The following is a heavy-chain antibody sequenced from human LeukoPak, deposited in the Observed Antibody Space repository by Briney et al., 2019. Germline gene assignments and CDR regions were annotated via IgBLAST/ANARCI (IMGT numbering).Heavy chain of an antibody. J-gene: IGHJ6*02. D-gene: IGHD6-13*01. CDR2: ISSSSSYT. Sequence: GGSLRLSCAASGFTFSSYSMNWVRQAPGKGLEWVSSISSSSSYTYYADSVKGRFTISRHNAKNSLYLQMNSLRAEDTAVYYCARGLDSSSWYSLDYYYGMDVWGQGTTVTVSS. CDR3: ARGLDSSSWYSLDYYYGMDV. V-gene: IGHV3-21*01. CDR1: GFTFSSYS.